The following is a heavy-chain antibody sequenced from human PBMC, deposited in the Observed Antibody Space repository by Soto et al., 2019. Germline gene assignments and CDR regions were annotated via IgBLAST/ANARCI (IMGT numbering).Heavy chain of an antibody. CDR1: CGSISSGDYY. V-gene: IGHV4-30-4*01. CDR2: IYYSGST. Sequence: NPSETLSLTCTVSCGSISSGDYYWGWIRQPPGKGLEWIGYIYYSGSTYYNPSLKSRVTISVDTSKNQFSLKLSSVTAADTAVYYCARDRPYYDILTGPSGFDPWGQGTLVTVSS. CDR3: ARDRPYYDILTGPSGFDP. J-gene: IGHJ5*02. D-gene: IGHD3-9*01.